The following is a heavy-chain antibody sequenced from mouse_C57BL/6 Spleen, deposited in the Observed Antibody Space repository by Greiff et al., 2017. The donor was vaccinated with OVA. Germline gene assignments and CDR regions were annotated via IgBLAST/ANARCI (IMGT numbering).Heavy chain of an antibody. V-gene: IGHV10-1*01. Sequence: EVKLVESGGGLVQPKGSLKLSCAASGFSFNTYAMNWVRQAPGKGLEWVARIRSKSNNYATYYADSVKDRFTISRDDSESMLYLQMNNLKTEDTAMYYCVRSSSYAFAYWGQGTLVTVSA. CDR2: IRSKSNNYAT. CDR1: GFSFNTYA. J-gene: IGHJ3*01. D-gene: IGHD1-1*01. CDR3: VRSSSYAFAY.